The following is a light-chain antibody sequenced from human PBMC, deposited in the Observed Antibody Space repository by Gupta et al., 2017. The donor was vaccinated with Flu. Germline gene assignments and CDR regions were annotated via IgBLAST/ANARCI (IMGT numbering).Light chain of an antibody. Sequence: PSSLSASVGDRVTITCQASQGINNYLNWYQHRPGKAPKLLIYGASYLETGVTSRFSGGGSGTDFTFVISDLQPEDAATYFCQQYDSHPLTFGGGTNVQI. CDR1: QGINNY. V-gene: IGKV1-33*01. CDR2: GAS. CDR3: QQYDSHPLT. J-gene: IGKJ4*01.